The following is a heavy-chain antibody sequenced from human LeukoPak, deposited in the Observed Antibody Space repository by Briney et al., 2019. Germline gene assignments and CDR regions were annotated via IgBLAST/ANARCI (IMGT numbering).Heavy chain of an antibody. Sequence: GGSLRLSCAASGFTFNSYSMNWVRQAPGKGLEWVSCISSGSSYIYYADSVKGRFTISRDNAKNSLYLQMNSLRAEDTAVYYCARHDGSGSPFDYWGQGTLVSVSS. CDR3: ARHDGSGSPFDY. V-gene: IGHV3-21*01. J-gene: IGHJ4*02. D-gene: IGHD3-22*01. CDR1: GFTFNSYS. CDR2: ISSGSSYI.